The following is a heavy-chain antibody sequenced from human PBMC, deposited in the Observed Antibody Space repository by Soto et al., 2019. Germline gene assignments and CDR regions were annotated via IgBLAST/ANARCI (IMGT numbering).Heavy chain of an antibody. D-gene: IGHD5-18*01. CDR1: GGSISSYY. CDR2: IYYSGST. J-gene: IGHJ5*02. V-gene: IGHV4-59*01. CDR3: ARARGDSYLGAGWFDP. Sequence: LSLTCTVSGGSISSYYWSWIRQPPGKGLEWIGYIYYSGSTNYNPSLKSRVTISVDTSKNQFSLKLSSVTTADTAVYYRARARGDSYLGAGWFDPWGQGTLVTVSS.